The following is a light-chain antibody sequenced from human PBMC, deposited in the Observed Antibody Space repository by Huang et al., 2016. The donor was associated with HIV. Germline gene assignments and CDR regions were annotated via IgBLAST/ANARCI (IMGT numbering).Light chain of an antibody. CDR1: QSVSTY. J-gene: IGKJ5*01. V-gene: IGKV3-11*01. CDR2: DAS. CDR3: QQRYNWPT. Sequence: EIVLTQSPATLSLSPGERATLSCRASQSVSTYLAWYQQKPGQAPRLLIYDASNRATGIPARFSGSGSRTYFTLTISSLEPEDFAVYYCQQRYNWPTFGQGTRLEIK.